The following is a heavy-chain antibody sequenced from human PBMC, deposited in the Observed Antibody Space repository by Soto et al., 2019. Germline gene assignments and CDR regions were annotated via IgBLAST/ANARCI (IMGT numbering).Heavy chain of an antibody. D-gene: IGHD1-26*01. V-gene: IGHV1-24*01. CDR1: GYTLTELS. Sequence: ASVKVSCKVSGYTLTELSMHWVRQAPGKGLEWMGGFDPEDGETIYAQKFQGRVTMTEDTSTDTAYMELSSLRSEDTAVYYCATGGARGGEADALDIWGQGTMVTVSS. CDR2: FDPEDGET. J-gene: IGHJ3*02. CDR3: ATGGARGGEADALDI.